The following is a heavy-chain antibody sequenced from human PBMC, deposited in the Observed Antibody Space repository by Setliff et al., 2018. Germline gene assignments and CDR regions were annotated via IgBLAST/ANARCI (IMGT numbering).Heavy chain of an antibody. V-gene: IGHV3-53*01. J-gene: IGHJ4*02. CDR3: AGDPPGPHLVYTY. Sequence: GGSLRLSCAASDFSVTTNYMNWVRQAPGKGLDWVSAISSGGSKFYADSVKGRFTISRDNSKNTLYLQMNGLRAEDTAIYYCAGDPPGPHLVYTYWGQGALVTVSS. CDR2: ISSGGSK. D-gene: IGHD3-16*01. CDR1: DFSVTTNY.